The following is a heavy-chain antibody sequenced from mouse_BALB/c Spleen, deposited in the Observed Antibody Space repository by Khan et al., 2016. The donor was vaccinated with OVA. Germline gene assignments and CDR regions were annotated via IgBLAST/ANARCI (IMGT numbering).Heavy chain of an antibody. J-gene: IGHJ3*01. V-gene: IGHV1S135*01. Sequence: VQLQQSGPELMKPGASVKISCKASGYSFTTYYIHWVKQSHGKSLEWIGYIDPFNDDTNYNQKFKGKATLTVDKYSSTAYMHLSSLTYEASSVYYRARHGSISWFAYWGQGTLVTVSA. CDR3: ARHGSISWFAY. CDR2: IDPFNDDT. D-gene: IGHD1-1*01. CDR1: GYSFTTYY.